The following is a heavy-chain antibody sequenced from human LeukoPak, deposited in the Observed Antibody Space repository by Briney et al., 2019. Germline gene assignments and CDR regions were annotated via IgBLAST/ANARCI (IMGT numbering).Heavy chain of an antibody. CDR1: GFTFSSYA. V-gene: IGHV3-30-3*01. CDR3: ARSQITASSSWYHDAFDI. D-gene: IGHD6-13*01. Sequence: GGSLRLSCAASGFTFSSYAMHWVRQAPGKGLEWVAVISYDGSNKYYADSVKGRFTISRDNSKNTLYLQMNSLRAEDTAVYYCARSQITASSSWYHDAFDIWGQGTMVTVSS. CDR2: ISYDGSNK. J-gene: IGHJ3*02.